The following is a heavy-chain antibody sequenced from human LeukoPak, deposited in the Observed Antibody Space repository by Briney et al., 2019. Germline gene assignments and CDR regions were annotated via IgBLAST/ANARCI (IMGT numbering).Heavy chain of an antibody. CDR1: GGSISSYY. Sequence: PSETLSLTCTVSGGSISSYYWSWIRQPAGKGLEWIGRIYTSGSTNYNPSLKSRVTMSVDTSKNQSSLKLSSVTAADTAVYYFARDRAPSIVGATGAFDIWGQGTMVTVSS. CDR3: ARDRAPSIVGATGAFDI. J-gene: IGHJ3*02. D-gene: IGHD1-26*01. CDR2: IYTSGST. V-gene: IGHV4-4*07.